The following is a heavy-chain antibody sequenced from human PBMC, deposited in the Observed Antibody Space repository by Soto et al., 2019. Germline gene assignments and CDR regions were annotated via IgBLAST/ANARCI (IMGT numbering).Heavy chain of an antibody. CDR3: VKDGVSGWSDYFFDY. V-gene: IGHV3-30*18. CDR1: GFTFSSYA. CDR2: ISYDGFNK. J-gene: IGHJ4*02. Sequence: QVHLVESGGGVVQPGRSLRLSCAASGFTFSSYAMHWVRRTPGKGLECVALISYDGFNKYYADSVKGRFTVSRDNSKSTLYLQMNILSAEDTAVYYCVKDGVSGWSDYFFDYWGQGTLVTVSS. D-gene: IGHD6-19*01.